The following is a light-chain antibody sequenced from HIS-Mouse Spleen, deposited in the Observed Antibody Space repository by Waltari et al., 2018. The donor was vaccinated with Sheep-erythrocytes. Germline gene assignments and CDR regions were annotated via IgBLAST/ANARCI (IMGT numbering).Light chain of an antibody. J-gene: IGLJ1*01. CDR3: CSYAGSYNHV. V-gene: IGLV2-11*01. Sequence: QSALTQPRSVSGSPGQSVTIPCTGTSSDVGGYNYVSWYQQHPVKAPKLMICDVSKRPSGVPDRFSGSKSGNTASLTISGLQAEDEADYYCCSYAGSYNHVFATGTKVTVL. CDR2: DVS. CDR1: SSDVGGYNY.